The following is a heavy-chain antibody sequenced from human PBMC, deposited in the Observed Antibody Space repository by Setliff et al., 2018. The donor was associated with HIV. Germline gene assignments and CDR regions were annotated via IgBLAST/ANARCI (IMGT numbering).Heavy chain of an antibody. CDR3: ARLESGVFDI. CDR1: GYSISSGYY. D-gene: IGHD2-8*01. V-gene: IGHV4-38-2*01. CDR2: IYHTGRT. J-gene: IGHJ3*02. Sequence: SETLSLTCAVSGYSISSGYYWAWIRQPPGKGLEWIGHIYHTGRTYSNPSLKRRVTISVDTSKNQFSLKLTSVTAADTAVYYCARLESGVFDIWGQGTMVTVSS.